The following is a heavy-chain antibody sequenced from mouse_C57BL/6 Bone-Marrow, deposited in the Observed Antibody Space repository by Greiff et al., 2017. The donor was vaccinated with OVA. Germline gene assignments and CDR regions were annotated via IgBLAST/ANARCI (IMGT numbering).Heavy chain of an antibody. V-gene: IGHV5-6*01. CDR2: ISSGGSYT. CDR3: ARRGFYFVY. CDR1: GFTFSSYG. Sequence: EVQLQQSGGDLVKPGGSLKLSCAASGFTFSSYGMSWVRQTPDKRLEWVATISSGGSYTYYPDSVKGRFTISRDNAKNTLYLQMSSLKSEDTAMYYCARRGFYFVYWGQGTTLTVSS. J-gene: IGHJ2*01.